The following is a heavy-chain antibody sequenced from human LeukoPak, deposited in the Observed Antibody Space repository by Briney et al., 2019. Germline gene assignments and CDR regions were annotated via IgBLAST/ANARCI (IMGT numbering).Heavy chain of an antibody. CDR3: ARDWGKV. CDR2: IYSGGST. D-gene: IGHD3-16*01. CDR1: GFTVNSNY. V-gene: IGHV3-53*01. J-gene: IGHJ4*02. Sequence: GGSLRLSCAISGFTVNSNYMSWVRQAPGKGLEWVSVIYSGGSTYYANSVKGRFTISRDNSKNTLYLKMNNLRAEDTAVYYCARDWGKVWGQGTLVTVSS.